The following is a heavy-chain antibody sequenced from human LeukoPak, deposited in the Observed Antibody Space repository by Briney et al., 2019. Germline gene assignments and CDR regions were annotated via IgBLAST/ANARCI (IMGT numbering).Heavy chain of an antibody. CDR3: ARQDCSGGSCYFDY. CDR1: GGSFSVYY. V-gene: IGHV4-34*01. Sequence: PSETLSLTCTVYGGSFSVYYWSWIRQPPGKGLEWIGEINHSGSTNYNPSLKSRVTISVDTSKNQFSLKLSSVTAADTAVYYCARQDCSGGSCYFDYWGQGTLVTVSS. CDR2: INHSGST. J-gene: IGHJ4*02. D-gene: IGHD2-15*01.